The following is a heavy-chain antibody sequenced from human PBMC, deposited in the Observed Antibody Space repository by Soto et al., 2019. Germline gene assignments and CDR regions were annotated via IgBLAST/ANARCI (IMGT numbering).Heavy chain of an antibody. Sequence: SETLSLTCTVSGVSITSYYWNWIRQTPEKGLEWIGFAHYSGGTSFNPSLKSRLSMSVDTSKNQFSLKMTSVTAADTAVYYCARRLYYDSSGFEGGGMDVWGQGTTVTVSS. V-gene: IGHV4-59*08. CDR3: ARRLYYDSSGFEGGGMDV. CDR2: AHYSGGT. D-gene: IGHD3-22*01. J-gene: IGHJ6*02. CDR1: GVSITSYY.